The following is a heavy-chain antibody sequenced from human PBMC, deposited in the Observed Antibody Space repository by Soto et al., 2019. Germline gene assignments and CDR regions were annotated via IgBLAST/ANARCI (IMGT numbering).Heavy chain of an antibody. CDR1: GGSINSVDYY. CDR2: TSYFGTT. V-gene: IGHV4-30-4*01. J-gene: IGHJ4*02. Sequence: QVQLQESGPGLVNPSQTLSLICSVSGGSINSVDYYWSWIRQTPGKGREWIGYTSYFGTTDYMPSLKSRVTMSVDTSKNQFSLKLSSVTAADTAVYYCARVQRDTAMGHFDYWGQGTLVVVSS. CDR3: ARVQRDTAMGHFDY. D-gene: IGHD5-18*01.